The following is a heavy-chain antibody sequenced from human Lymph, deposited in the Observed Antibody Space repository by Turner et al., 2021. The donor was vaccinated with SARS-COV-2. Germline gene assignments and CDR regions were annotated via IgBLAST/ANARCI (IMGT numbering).Heavy chain of an antibody. Sequence: QVQLVQSGAEVKKPGSSVQVSCKASGGTFSSSAISWVRQAPGQGLEWMGGIIPIFGTANDAQRFQGRVTITADESTSTAYMELRSLRSEDTAVYYCARGAAYCSGGSCYRKGFDYWGQGTPVTVSS. CDR2: IIPIFGTA. CDR3: ARGAAYCSGGSCYRKGFDY. J-gene: IGHJ4*02. V-gene: IGHV1-69*01. D-gene: IGHD2-15*01. CDR1: GGTFSSSA.